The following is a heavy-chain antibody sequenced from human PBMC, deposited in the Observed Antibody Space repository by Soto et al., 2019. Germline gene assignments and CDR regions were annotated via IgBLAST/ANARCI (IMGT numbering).Heavy chain of an antibody. CDR2: IIPILGIA. Sequence: SVKVSCKASGGTFSSYTISWVRQAPGQGLEWMGRIIPILGIANYAQKYKGRVTITADKSTSTANMEMSSLRSEDTAVYYCARVGGGSGVYYFDYWGQGTLVTVSS. CDR3: ARVGGGSGVYYFDY. V-gene: IGHV1-69*02. D-gene: IGHD3-10*01. J-gene: IGHJ4*02. CDR1: GGTFSSYT.